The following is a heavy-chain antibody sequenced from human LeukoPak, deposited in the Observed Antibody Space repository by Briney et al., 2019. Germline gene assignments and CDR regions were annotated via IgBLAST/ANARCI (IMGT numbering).Heavy chain of an antibody. CDR3: ASSMIMFGGVIVYFDY. CDR2: IYYSGST. CDR1: GGSISSYY. J-gene: IGHJ4*02. Sequence: SETLSLTCTVSGGSISSYYWSWIRQPPGKGLEWIGYIYYSGSTNYNPSLKSRVTISVDTSKNQFSLKLSSVTAADTAVYYCASSMIMFGGVIVYFDYWGQGTLVTVSS. D-gene: IGHD3-16*02. V-gene: IGHV4-59*08.